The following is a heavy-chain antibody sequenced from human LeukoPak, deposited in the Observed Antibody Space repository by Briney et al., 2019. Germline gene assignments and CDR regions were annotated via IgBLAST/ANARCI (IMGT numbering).Heavy chain of an antibody. CDR2: ISSSSSYI. D-gene: IGHD2-15*01. V-gene: IGHV3-21*01. CDR1: GFTFSSYS. CDR3: ARVASSGALRTDY. J-gene: IGHJ4*02. Sequence: GGSLRLSCAASGFTFSSYSMNWVRQAPGKGLEWVSSISSSSSYIYYADSVKGRFTISRDNAKNSLYLQMNSLRAEDTAVYYCARVASSGALRTDYWGQGTLVTLSS.